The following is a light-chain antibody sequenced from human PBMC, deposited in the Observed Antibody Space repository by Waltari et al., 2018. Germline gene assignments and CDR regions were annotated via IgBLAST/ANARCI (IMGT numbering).Light chain of an antibody. CDR3: GTWDTSLSALI. Sequence: QSVLPQPPSVSAAPGQKVTTSSSGTGSTIGNDYVSWYQQHPGTAPKLFIYENNKRPSGIPDRFSGSKSGTSATLGITGLQTGDEADYYCGTWDTSLSALIFGGGTKLTVL. CDR2: ENN. J-gene: IGLJ2*01. V-gene: IGLV1-51*02. CDR1: GSTIGNDY.